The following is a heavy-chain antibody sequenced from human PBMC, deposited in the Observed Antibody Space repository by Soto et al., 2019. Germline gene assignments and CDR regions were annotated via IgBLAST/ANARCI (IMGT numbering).Heavy chain of an antibody. J-gene: IGHJ6*02. Sequence: GESLKISCKGSGYSFTSYWISWVRQMPGKGLEWMGRIDPSDSYTNYSPSLQGHVTISADKSISTAYLQWSSLKASDTAMYYCARLPGGYSYADYYYYGMDVWGQGTTVTVSS. CDR1: GYSFTSYW. D-gene: IGHD5-18*01. CDR2: IDPSDSYT. V-gene: IGHV5-10-1*01. CDR3: ARLPGGYSYADYYYYGMDV.